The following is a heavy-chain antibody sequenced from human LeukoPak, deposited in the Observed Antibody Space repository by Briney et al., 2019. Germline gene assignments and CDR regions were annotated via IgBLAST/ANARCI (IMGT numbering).Heavy chain of an antibody. CDR2: ITDSGGAT. V-gene: IGHV3-23*01. Sequence: GGSLRLSCAASGFTFSSYAMSWVRQAPGKGLEWVSTITDSGGATYHADSVKGRFTISRDNSKNTLYLQMNSLRAEDTAVYYCAQRAQLPKRHFDYWGQGTLVTVSS. CDR3: AQRAQLPKRHFDY. D-gene: IGHD2-2*01. J-gene: IGHJ4*02. CDR1: GFTFSSYA.